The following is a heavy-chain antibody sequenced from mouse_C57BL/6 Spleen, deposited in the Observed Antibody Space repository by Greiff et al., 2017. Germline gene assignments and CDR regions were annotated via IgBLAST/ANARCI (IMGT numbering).Heavy chain of an antibody. CDR2: ITYSGST. CDR3: ARTYSNYLAWFAY. D-gene: IGHD2-5*01. J-gene: IGHJ3*01. V-gene: IGHV3-1*01. CDR1: GYSITSGYD. Sequence: EVQLQESGPGMVKPSQSLSLTCTVTGYSITSGYDWHWIRHFPGNKLEWMGYITYSGSTNYNPSLKSRIYITHDTSKNHFFLELKSMTTEDTATYYCARTYSNYLAWFAYWGQGTLVTVSA.